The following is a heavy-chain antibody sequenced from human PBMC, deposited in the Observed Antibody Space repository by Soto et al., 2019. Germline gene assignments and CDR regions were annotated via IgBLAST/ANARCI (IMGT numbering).Heavy chain of an antibody. CDR3: ARHLYYYHRSRPAY. CDR2: IYPGDSDT. D-gene: IGHD3-22*01. J-gene: IGHJ4*02. Sequence: GESLKISCKGSGYRFTSYWIGWVRQMPGKGLEWMGIIYPGDSDTRYSPSFQGQVTISADKSISTAYLQWSSLKASDTAMYYCARHLYYYHRSRPAYRAQGTLVTVSS. CDR1: GYRFTSYW. V-gene: IGHV5-51*01.